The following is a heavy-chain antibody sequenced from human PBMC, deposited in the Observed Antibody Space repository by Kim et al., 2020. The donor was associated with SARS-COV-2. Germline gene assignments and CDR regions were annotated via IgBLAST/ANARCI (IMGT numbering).Heavy chain of an antibody. V-gene: IGHV3-11*04. Sequence: GGSLRLSCAVSGFTFRDYYMSWIRQAPGKGLEWVSYISSAGSTIYYADSVRGRFTMSRDNAKNSLFLQMNSLRAEDTAVYYCARPRCSSSWYSPIDYWG. D-gene: IGHD6-13*01. CDR1: GFTFRDYY. CDR2: ISSAGSTI. CDR3: ARPRCSSSWYSPIDY. J-gene: IGHJ4*01.